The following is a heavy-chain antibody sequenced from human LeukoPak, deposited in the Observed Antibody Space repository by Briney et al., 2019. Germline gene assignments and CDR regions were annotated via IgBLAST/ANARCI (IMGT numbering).Heavy chain of an antibody. CDR1: GFTFSSCA. V-gene: IGHV3-23*01. J-gene: IGHJ4*02. D-gene: IGHD3-3*01. CDR3: AARRGSRRFFDY. Sequence: PGGSLRLSCAASGFTFSSCAMSWVRQAPGKGLEWVSAISGSGGSTYYADSVKGRFTISRDNSKNTLYLQMNSLRAEDTAVYYCAARRGSRRFFDYWGQGTLVTVSS. CDR2: ISGSGGST.